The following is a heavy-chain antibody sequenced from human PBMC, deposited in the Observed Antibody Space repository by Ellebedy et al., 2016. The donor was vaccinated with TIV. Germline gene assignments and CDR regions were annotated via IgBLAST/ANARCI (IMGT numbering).Heavy chain of an antibody. CDR1: GFTFSSYA. CDR2: ISHDGRNG. CDR3: ARPKSYGDNFWQY. Sequence: GGSLRLXXAASGFTFSSYAMHWVRQAPGKGLEWVALISHDGRNGEYADSVKGRFTISRDKSKNTLSLQMDSLRVEDTAVYYCARPKSYGDNFWQYWGQGTLVTVSS. V-gene: IGHV3-30*03. D-gene: IGHD4-17*01. J-gene: IGHJ4*02.